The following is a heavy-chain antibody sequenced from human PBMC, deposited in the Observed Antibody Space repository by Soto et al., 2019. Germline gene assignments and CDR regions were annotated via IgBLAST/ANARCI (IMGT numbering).Heavy chain of an antibody. CDR2: ISYSGNT. CDR3: ARPRVGATHDAFDI. CDR1: GGSISSYY. J-gene: IGHJ3*02. D-gene: IGHD1-26*01. V-gene: IGHV4-59*08. Sequence: QVQLQESGPGLVKPSETLSLTCTVSGGSISSYYWSWIRQPPGKGLEWIAYISYSGNTRYNPSLKSRVTMSLDTPKNQFSLKLTSVTAADTAVYYCARPRVGATHDAFDIWGQGTMVTVSS.